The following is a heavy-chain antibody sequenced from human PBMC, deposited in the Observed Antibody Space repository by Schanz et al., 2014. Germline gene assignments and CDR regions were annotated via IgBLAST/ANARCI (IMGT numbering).Heavy chain of an antibody. CDR1: GFTFITYT. CDR3: ARSRGFDSIFDF. Sequence: EVQLLESGGGLVQPGGSLRLSCAASGFTFITYTMNWVRQTPGKGLEWVSFISSSGTSIYYADSVKGRFTISRDNAKNSLYLQMNSLRAEDTAVYYCARSRGFDSIFDFWGRGTLVTVSS. V-gene: IGHV3-48*01. J-gene: IGHJ4*02. D-gene: IGHD5-12*01. CDR2: ISSSGTSI.